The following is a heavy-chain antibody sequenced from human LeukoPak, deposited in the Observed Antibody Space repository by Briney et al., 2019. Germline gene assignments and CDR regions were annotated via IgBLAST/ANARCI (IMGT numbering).Heavy chain of an antibody. CDR3: TRRHDILTGYYGPFDY. V-gene: IGHV3-73*01. Sequence: PGGSLRLSCAASGFTFSGSAMHWVRQASGKGLEWVGRIRSKANSYATAYAASVKGRFTISRDDSKNTAYLQMNSLKTEDTAVYYCTRRHDILTGYYGPFDYWGQGTLVTVSS. J-gene: IGHJ4*02. CDR2: IRSKANSYAT. D-gene: IGHD3-9*01. CDR1: GFTFSGSA.